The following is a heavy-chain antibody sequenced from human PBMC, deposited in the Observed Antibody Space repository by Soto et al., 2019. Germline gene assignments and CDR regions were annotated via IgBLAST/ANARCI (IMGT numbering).Heavy chain of an antibody. CDR2: IIPILGIA. D-gene: IGHD4-17*01. Sequence: ASVKVSCKASGGTFSSYAISWVRQAPGQGLEWMGGIIPILGIANYAQKFQGRVTITADKSTSTAYVELSSLRSEDMAVYYCARGAYGDYECYYYYGMDVWGQGTTVTVSS. J-gene: IGHJ6*02. CDR1: GGTFSSYA. CDR3: ARGAYGDYECYYYYGMDV. V-gene: IGHV1-69*10.